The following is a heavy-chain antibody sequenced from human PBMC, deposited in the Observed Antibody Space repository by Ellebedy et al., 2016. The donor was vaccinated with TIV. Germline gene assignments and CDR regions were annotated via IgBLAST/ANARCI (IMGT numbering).Heavy chain of an antibody. CDR1: KFPFSQFA. CDR3: AREVVGIGWSGADL. D-gene: IGHD3-10*01. CDR2: TSYDEATK. Sequence: GESLKISCVASKFPFSQFAMHWVRQAPGKGPEWVAETSYDEATKWYADSVKGRFTISRDNSKSTLFLQMDRLRVEDTAIYYCAREVVGIGWSGADLWGLGTLVTASS. J-gene: IGHJ5*02. V-gene: IGHV3-30*07.